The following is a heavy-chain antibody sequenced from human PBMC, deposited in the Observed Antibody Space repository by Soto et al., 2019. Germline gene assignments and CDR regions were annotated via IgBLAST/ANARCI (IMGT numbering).Heavy chain of an antibody. D-gene: IGHD3-22*01. Sequence: EVQLVESGGGLVKPGGSLKLSCAASGFTLSGSAMPWVGQPSGKGLEWVGRIRSKANSYATAYAASVKGRFTISRDDSKNTAYLQMNSLKTEDTAVYYCARVSHSSGYPYYYYGMDVWGQGTTVTVSS. CDR2: IRSKANSYAT. CDR3: ARVSHSSGYPYYYYGMDV. J-gene: IGHJ6*02. CDR1: GFTLSGSA. V-gene: IGHV3-73*02.